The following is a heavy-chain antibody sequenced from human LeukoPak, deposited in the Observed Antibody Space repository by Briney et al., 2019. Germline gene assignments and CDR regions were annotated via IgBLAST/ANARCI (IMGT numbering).Heavy chain of an antibody. CDR3: RKDRY. CDR1: GFTFSSFG. CDR2: IGDSGGST. V-gene: IGHV3-23*01. Sequence: GGSLRLSCTASGFTFSSFGMTWVRQAPGKGLEWVSTIGDSGGSTYYADSVKGRFTISRDTSKNTLYLQMDSLRAEDTAIYYCRKDRYWGQGTLVTVSS. J-gene: IGHJ4*02.